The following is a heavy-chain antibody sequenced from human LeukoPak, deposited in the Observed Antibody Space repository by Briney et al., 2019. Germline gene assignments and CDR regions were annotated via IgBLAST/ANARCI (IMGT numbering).Heavy chain of an antibody. CDR2: IYYSGST. CDR3: ARSATSYYDSSGYYYD. CDR1: GGSISSYY. V-gene: IGHV4-59*01. Sequence: SETLSLTCTVSGGSISSYYWSWIRQPPGKGLEWIGYIYYSGSTNYNPSLKSRVTISVDTSKNQFSLKLSSVTAADTAVYYCARSATSYYDSSGYYYDWGQGTLVTVSS. D-gene: IGHD3-22*01. J-gene: IGHJ4*02.